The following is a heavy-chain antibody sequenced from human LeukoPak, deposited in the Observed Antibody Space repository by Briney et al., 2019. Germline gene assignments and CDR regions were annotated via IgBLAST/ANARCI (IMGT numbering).Heavy chain of an antibody. CDR2: IYYSGST. D-gene: IGHD6-19*01. V-gene: IGHV4-59*01. CDR1: GGSISSYY. CDR3: ARSYSIAVAAPNWFDP. Sequence: PSETLSLTCTVSGGSISSYYWSWIRQPPGKGLEWIRYIYYSGSTNYNPSLKSRVTISVDTSKNQFSLKLSSVTAADTAVYYCARSYSIAVAAPNWFDPWGQGTLVTVSS. J-gene: IGHJ5*02.